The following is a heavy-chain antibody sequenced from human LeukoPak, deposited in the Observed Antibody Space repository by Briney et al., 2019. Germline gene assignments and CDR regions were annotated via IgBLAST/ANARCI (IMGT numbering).Heavy chain of an antibody. J-gene: IGHJ4*02. CDR2: INWNGGST. D-gene: IGHD6-19*01. CDR3: AKSPQWLAFDY. CDR1: GFTFDDYG. V-gene: IGHV3-20*04. Sequence: GGSLRLSCAASGFTFDDYGMSWVRQAPGKGLEWVSCINWNGGSTGYADSVKGRFTISRDNSKNTLYLQMNSLRAEDTAVYYCAKSPQWLAFDYWGQGTLVTVSS.